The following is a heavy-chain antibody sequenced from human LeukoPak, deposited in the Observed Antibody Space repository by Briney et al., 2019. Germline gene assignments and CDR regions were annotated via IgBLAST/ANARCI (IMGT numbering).Heavy chain of an antibody. D-gene: IGHD3-3*01. CDR3: AKGGEWFPFDY. CDR1: GFTFSRSA. CDR2: VSGSRDTT. J-gene: IGHJ4*02. V-gene: IGHV3-23*01. Sequence: GGSLRLSCAASGFTFSRSAMSWVRQAPGKGLEWVSTVSGSRDTTYYADSVQGRFTISRDNSKNTLYLQMNSLRADDTAVYYCAKGGEWFPFDYWGQGTLVTVSS.